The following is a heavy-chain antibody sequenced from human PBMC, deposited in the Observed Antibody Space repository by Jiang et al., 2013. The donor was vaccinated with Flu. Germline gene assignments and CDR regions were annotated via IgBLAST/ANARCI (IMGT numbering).Heavy chain of an antibody. V-gene: IGHV3-9*01. J-gene: IGHJ4*02. CDR3: AKTGVGYCSGGSCYAYFDY. Sequence: EWVSGISWNSGSIGYADSVKGRFTISRDNAKNSLYLQMNSLRAEDTALYYCAKTGVGYCSGGSCYAYFDYWGQGTLVTVSS. CDR2: ISWNSGSI. D-gene: IGHD2-15*01.